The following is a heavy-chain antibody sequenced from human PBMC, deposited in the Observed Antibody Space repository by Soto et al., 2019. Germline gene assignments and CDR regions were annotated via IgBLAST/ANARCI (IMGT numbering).Heavy chain of an antibody. CDR3: ARGPGALNWNYIITPSPTSYGMDV. CDR1: GYTFTGYY. Sequence: ASVKVSCKASGYTFTGYYMHWVRQAPGQGLEWMGWINPNSGGTNYAQKFQGWVTMTRDTSISTAYMELSRLRSDDTAVYYCARGPGALNWNYIITPSPTSYGMDVWGQGTTVTVSS. J-gene: IGHJ6*02. CDR2: INPNSGGT. D-gene: IGHD1-7*01. V-gene: IGHV1-2*04.